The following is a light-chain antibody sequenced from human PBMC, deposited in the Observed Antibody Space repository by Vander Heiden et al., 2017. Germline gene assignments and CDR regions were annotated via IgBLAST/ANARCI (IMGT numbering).Light chain of an antibody. Sequence: SYDLIQPPSVSVAPGQPATISCPGDRLGDYYVSWYQQKPGQSPVMVIYEDRKRPSGIPERFSGSNSGNTATLTISGTQAMDEADYYCQAWDSGTVVFGGGTKVTVL. CDR1: RLGDYY. CDR2: EDR. V-gene: IGLV3-1*01. CDR3: QAWDSGTVV. J-gene: IGLJ2*01.